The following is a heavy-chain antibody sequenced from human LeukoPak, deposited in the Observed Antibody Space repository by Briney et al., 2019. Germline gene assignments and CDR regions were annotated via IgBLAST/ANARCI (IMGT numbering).Heavy chain of an antibody. J-gene: IGHJ4*02. CDR2: INYSGST. D-gene: IGHD1-26*01. V-gene: IGHV4-34*01. CDR1: GGSFSGFY. Sequence: KPSETLSLTCAVYGGSFSGFYWTWIRQPPGKGLEWIGEINYSGSTNYNPSLKSRVTISVDTSKNQFSLTVNSVTAADTALYHCARVVSDLGSGSYTYYFDYWGQGTLVTVSS. CDR3: ARVVSDLGSGSYTYYFDY.